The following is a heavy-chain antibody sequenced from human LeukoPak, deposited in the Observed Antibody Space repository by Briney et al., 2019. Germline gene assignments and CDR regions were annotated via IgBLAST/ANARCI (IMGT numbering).Heavy chain of an antibody. D-gene: IGHD2-21*01. V-gene: IGHV3-21*01. J-gene: IGHJ4*02. Sequence: GGFLRLSCAASGFTFSSYSMNWVRQAPGKGLEWVSSISSSSSYIYYADSVKGRFTISRDNAKNSLYLQMNSLRAEDTAVYYCARDIVVVSNDYWGQGTLVTVSS. CDR3: ARDIVVVSNDY. CDR2: ISSSSSYI. CDR1: GFTFSSYS.